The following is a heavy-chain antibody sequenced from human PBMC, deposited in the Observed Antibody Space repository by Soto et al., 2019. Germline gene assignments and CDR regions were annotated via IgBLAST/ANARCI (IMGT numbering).Heavy chain of an antibody. V-gene: IGHV1-69*12. D-gene: IGHD2-2*01. CDR1: GGTFSSYA. J-gene: IGHJ6*02. Sequence: QVQLVQSGAEVKETGSSVKVSCKASGGTFSSYAISWVRQAPGQGLEWMGGIIPIFGTANYAQKFQGRVTITADESTSTAYMELSSLRSEDTAVYYCARHVPAAGYYYGMDVWGQGTTVTVSS. CDR2: IIPIFGTA. CDR3: ARHVPAAGYYYGMDV.